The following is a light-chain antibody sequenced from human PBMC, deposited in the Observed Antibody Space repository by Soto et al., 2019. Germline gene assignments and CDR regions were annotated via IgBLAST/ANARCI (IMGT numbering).Light chain of an antibody. J-gene: IGKJ4*01. CDR1: QDIKNY. CDR3: QQYDNLPLT. CDR2: DAS. Sequence: DIQMTKSPSSLSASLGDRFTITCQASQDIKNYLNWYQQKSGKAPKLLIYDASDLETGVPSRFSGSGSGTDFTFTINSLQPEDIATYYCQQYDNLPLTFGGGTKVDIK. V-gene: IGKV1-33*01.